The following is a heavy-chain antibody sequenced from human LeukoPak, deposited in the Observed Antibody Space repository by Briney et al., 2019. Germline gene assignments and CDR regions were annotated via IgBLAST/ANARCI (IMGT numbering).Heavy chain of an antibody. J-gene: IGHJ6*03. D-gene: IGHD5-12*01. Sequence: SGTLSLTCTVSGGSISSYCWSWIRQPAGKGLEWIGRIYTSGSTNYNPSLKSRVTMSVDTSKNQFSLKLSSVTAADTAVYYCARDGGHDYPYYYMDVWGKGTTVTVSS. CDR1: GGSISSYC. V-gene: IGHV4-4*07. CDR2: IYTSGST. CDR3: ARDGGHDYPYYYMDV.